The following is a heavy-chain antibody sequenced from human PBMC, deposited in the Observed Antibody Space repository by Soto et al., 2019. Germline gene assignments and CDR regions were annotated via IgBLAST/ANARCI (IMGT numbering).Heavy chain of an antibody. J-gene: IGHJ4*02. D-gene: IGHD6-19*01. Sequence: QVQLVQSAAEVRTPGASVKVYCKASGYTFTSYDINWVRQATGQGPEWMGWMNPDSGNTGYVQKFQGRVTMTRNTAISTAYMELGSLRSEDTAVYYCARSVGCSNVNFDYWGQGTLVTVSS. CDR1: GYTFTSYD. CDR2: MNPDSGNT. V-gene: IGHV1-8*01. CDR3: ARSVGCSNVNFDY.